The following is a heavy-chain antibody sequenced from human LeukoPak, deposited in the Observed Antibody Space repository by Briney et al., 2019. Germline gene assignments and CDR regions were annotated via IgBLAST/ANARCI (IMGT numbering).Heavy chain of an antibody. J-gene: IGHJ4*02. CDR1: VFTFSSYA. D-gene: IGHD1-26*01. CDR2: IIGSVGST. CDR3: ANLHWELPFYYVDY. V-gene: IGHV3-23*01. Sequence: PGGSLRLSCAAPVFTFSSYAMSWVRQAPGKGLEWVSAIIGSVGSTYYADSVKGRFTISRENSTNTLYLQKNRLRAESTSAYITANLHWELPFYYVDYWGQGTLVTVSS.